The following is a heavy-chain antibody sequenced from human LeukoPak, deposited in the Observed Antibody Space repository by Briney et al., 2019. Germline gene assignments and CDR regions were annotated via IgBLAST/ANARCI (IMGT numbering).Heavy chain of an antibody. J-gene: IGHJ6*03. CDR3: ARDAIAAAGTQLPYYYYMDV. D-gene: IGHD6-13*01. Sequence: GGTLRLSCAASGFTFSSYGMNWVRQAPGKGLEWVSGIVPSGGTTYYADSVKGRFTVSRDNSKNTLYLQMNSLRADDTAVYYCARDAIAAAGTQLPYYYYMDVWGKGTTVTISS. CDR2: IVPSGGTT. CDR1: GFTFSSYG. V-gene: IGHV3-23*01.